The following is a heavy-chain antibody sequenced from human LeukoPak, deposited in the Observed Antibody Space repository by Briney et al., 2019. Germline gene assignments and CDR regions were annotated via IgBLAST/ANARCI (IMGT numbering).Heavy chain of an antibody. Sequence: GESLKISCKGSGYNFNSYWIGWVRQMPGKGLEWMGIIHPGDSDTRYNPSFQGQVTISADKSINTAYLQWSSLKASDSGIYYCARREPAYSAGWYLNYWGQGTQVTVSS. D-gene: IGHD1-26*01. CDR3: ARREPAYSAGWYLNY. CDR1: GYNFNSYW. J-gene: IGHJ4*02. V-gene: IGHV5-51*01. CDR2: IHPGDSDT.